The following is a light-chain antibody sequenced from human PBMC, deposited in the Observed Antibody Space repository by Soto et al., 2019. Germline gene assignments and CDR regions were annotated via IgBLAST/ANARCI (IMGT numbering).Light chain of an antibody. J-gene: IGKJ2*01. CDR1: QSVNSN. V-gene: IGKV3-15*01. CDR2: GAS. CDR3: QQYNNWYT. Sequence: EIVMTQSPATLSVSQGERATLSCRASQSVNSNLAWYQQRPGQAPRLLMYGASTRATGIPARFSGSGSGTEFTLTISSLQSEDFAVYYCQQYNNWYTFGQGTKLEIK.